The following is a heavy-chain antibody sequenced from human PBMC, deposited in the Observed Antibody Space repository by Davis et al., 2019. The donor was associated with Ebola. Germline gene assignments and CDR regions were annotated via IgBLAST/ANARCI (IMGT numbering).Heavy chain of an antibody. CDR1: GGTFSSYT. J-gene: IGHJ4*02. CDR2: INPNDGRT. CDR3: ARDGGRED. Sequence: AASVKVSCKASGGTFSSYTISWVRQAPGQGLEWMGMINPNDGRTIYAQKFQGRVTVTRDTSTTTVYMDLSSLRSEDTAVYYCARDGGREDWGQGTLVTVSS. V-gene: IGHV1-46*01. D-gene: IGHD1-26*01.